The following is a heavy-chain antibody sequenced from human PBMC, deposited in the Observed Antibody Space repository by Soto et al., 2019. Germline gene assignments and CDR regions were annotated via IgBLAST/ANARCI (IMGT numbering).Heavy chain of an antibody. CDR3: ARGLSYGSGSHYDY. CDR1: GGSFSGYY. V-gene: IGHV4-34*01. Sequence: PSETLSLTCAVHGGSFSGYYWDWTRQPPGKGLEWIGEINHSGSTNYNPSLKSRVTISVDTSKNQFSLKLSSVTAADTAVYYCARGLSYGSGSHYDYWGQGILVTVSS. D-gene: IGHD3-10*01. CDR2: INHSGST. J-gene: IGHJ4*02.